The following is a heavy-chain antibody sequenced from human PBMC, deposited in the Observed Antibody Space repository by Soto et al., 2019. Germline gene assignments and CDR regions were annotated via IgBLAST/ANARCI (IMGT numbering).Heavy chain of an antibody. D-gene: IGHD4-17*01. V-gene: IGHV1-18*01. CDR3: ARDLPGDYVSYHYYYGMDV. CDR2: ISAYNGNT. CDR1: GYTFTSYG. J-gene: IGHJ6*02. Sequence: QVQLVQSGAEVKKPGASVKVSCKASGYTFTSYGISWVRQAPGQGLEWMGWISAYNGNTNYAQKLQGRVTMTTDTSASTGYMELRSMRSNDTAAYYCARDLPGDYVSYHYYYGMDVWGQGITVTVSS.